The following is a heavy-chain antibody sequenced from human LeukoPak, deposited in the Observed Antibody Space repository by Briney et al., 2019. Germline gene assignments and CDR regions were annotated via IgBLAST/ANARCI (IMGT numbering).Heavy chain of an antibody. CDR1: GRSISRYY. CDR3: ARTVEQWQRAFDI. Sequence: SETLSLTCTLCGRSISRYYWSWIRQPTGKALEWIGRIYTSASSNYNPSLNSRVTTSVDTSKTQFSLKLSSVTAADTAVYYSARTVEQWQRAFDIWGQGTMVTVSS. J-gene: IGHJ3*02. D-gene: IGHD6-19*01. CDR2: IYTSASS. V-gene: IGHV4-4*07.